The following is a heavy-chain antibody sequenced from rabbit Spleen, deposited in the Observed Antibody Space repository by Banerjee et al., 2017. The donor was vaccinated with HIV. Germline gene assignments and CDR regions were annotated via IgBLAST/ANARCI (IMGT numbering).Heavy chain of an antibody. D-gene: IGHD8-1*01. J-gene: IGHJ4*01. CDR3: GRSYTSVDAMDL. Sequence: QEQLEESGGDLVKPEGSLTLTCTASGFSFSSYWMCWVRQAPGKRPEWIACIYIGSSGSTSYASWAKGRFTISKTSSTTVTLQMTSLTAADTATYFCGRSYTSVDAMDLWGPGTLVTVS. CDR1: GFSFSSYW. CDR2: IYIGSSGST. V-gene: IGHV1S45*01.